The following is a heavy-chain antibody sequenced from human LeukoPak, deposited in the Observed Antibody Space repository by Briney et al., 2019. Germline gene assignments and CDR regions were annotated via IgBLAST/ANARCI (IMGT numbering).Heavy chain of an antibody. CDR2: INPSGGST. D-gene: IGHD2-15*01. J-gene: IGHJ4*02. CDR3: ARDSVVVVVAATPEYYFDY. CDR1: GYTVTSYY. V-gene: IGHV1-46*01. Sequence: ASVKVSCKASGYTVTSYYMHWVRQAPGQGLEWMGIINPSGGSTSYAQKFQGRVTMTRDTSTSTVYMELSSLRSEDTAVYYCARDSVVVVVAATPEYYFDYWGQGTLVTVSS.